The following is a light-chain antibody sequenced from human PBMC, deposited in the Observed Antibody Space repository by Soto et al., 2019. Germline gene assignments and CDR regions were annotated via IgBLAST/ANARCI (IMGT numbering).Light chain of an antibody. CDR2: DAS. V-gene: IGKV1-5*02. J-gene: IGKJ1*01. Sequence: DIQMTQSPSTLPPSVEDKATIICRAGRGISSWLAWNQQKPGKAPKLLIYDASSLESGVPSRFSGSGSGTEFTLTISSLQPDDFATYYCQQYNSYPWTFGQGTKVEIK. CDR3: QQYNSYPWT. CDR1: RGISSW.